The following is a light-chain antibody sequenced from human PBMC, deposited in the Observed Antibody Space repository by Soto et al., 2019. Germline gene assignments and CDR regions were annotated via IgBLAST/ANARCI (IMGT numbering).Light chain of an antibody. CDR1: QRLTSNY. V-gene: IGKV3-20*01. CDR3: QQDAESPST. J-gene: IGKJ1*01. Sequence: EIELTQSPGTLSLSGGERATLSCRASQRLTSNYLAWYQQRPGQAPRLLLYGVSSRATGIPDRFSGSGSGTDFTLAISSLEPEDFAVYFCQQDAESPSTFGQGTKVDIK. CDR2: GVS.